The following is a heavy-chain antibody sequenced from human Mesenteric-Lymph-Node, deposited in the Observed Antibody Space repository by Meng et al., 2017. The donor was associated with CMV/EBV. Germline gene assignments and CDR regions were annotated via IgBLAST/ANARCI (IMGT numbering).Heavy chain of an antibody. D-gene: IGHD3-16*01. V-gene: IGHV3-66*03. Sequence: GESLKISCAASGFTVSNNYMSWVRQAPGKGLEWVSVIYSNSTTYYADSVKGRFTISRDNSKNTLYLQMNSLRAEDTAVYYCAKDEGGEGAFDIWGQGTMVTVSS. CDR3: AKDEGGEGAFDI. CDR2: IYSNSTT. J-gene: IGHJ3*02. CDR1: GFTVSNNY.